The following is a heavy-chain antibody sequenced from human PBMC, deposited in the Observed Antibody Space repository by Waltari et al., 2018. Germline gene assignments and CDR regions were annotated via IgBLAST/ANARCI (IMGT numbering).Heavy chain of an antibody. CDR2: ISWDGGST. CDR3: AKDQYSSGWYGADY. V-gene: IGHV3-43D*04. J-gene: IGHJ4*02. Sequence: EVQLVESGGVVVQPGGSLRLSCAASGFNFDDYAMPWVRQAPGKGLEWVSLISWDGGSTYYADSVKGRFTISRDNSKNSLYLQMNSLRAEDTALYYCAKDQYSSGWYGADYWGQGTLVTVSS. D-gene: IGHD6-19*01. CDR1: GFNFDDYA.